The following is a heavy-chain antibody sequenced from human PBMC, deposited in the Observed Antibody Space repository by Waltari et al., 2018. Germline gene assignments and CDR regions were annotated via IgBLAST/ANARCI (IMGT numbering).Heavy chain of an antibody. CDR1: GCSLSSINYN. CDR2: IYYTGKT. J-gene: IGHJ5*02. D-gene: IGHD1-26*01. CDR3: ARTYSGDYEFWFDP. Sequence: QLQLQESGPGLVTSSETLSLSCTVPGCSLSSINYNWGWIRQPPGKGLEWIGSIYYTGKTYYNPSLKSRVTISVDTSKNQFSLKLTSVTAADTALYYCARTYSGDYEFWFDPWGQGTLVSVSS. V-gene: IGHV4-39*01.